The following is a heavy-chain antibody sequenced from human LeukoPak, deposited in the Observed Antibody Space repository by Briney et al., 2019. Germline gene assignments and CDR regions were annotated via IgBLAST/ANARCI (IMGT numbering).Heavy chain of an antibody. J-gene: IGHJ4*02. D-gene: IGHD4-23*01. Sequence: SETLSLTCTVSGGSTSSSSYYWGWIRQPPGKGLEWIGSIYYSGSTYYNPSLKSRVTISVDTSKNQFSLKLSSVTAADTAVYYCARVKGHFDYWGQGTLVTVSS. V-gene: IGHV4-39*07. CDR3: ARVKGHFDY. CDR2: IYYSGST. CDR1: GGSTSSSSYY.